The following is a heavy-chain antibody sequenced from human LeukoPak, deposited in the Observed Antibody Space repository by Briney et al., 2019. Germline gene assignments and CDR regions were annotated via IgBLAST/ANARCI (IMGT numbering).Heavy chain of an antibody. V-gene: IGHV3-11*01. J-gene: IGHJ6*03. CDR1: GFNFSDSY. CDR3: ARVVVLPAPPYMDV. CDR2: ISSGGSVK. Sequence: GGSLRLSCTASGFNFSDSYMSWIRHAPGKGLEWGSYISSGGSVKYYADSVKGRVTISRDTAKTSLYLQMNSLRAEATAVYYCARVVVLPAPPYMDVWGKGTTVTVSS. D-gene: IGHD2-2*01.